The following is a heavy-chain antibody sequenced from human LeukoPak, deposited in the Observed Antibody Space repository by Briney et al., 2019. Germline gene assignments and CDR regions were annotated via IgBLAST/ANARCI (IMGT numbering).Heavy chain of an antibody. V-gene: IGHV3-7*04. CDR3: ARGTWYRKSSYDY. CDR2: INPDGREK. CDR1: VFNFSRFW. Sequence: GGSLRLSCAASVFNFSRFWMTWVRQAPGKGLEWVAIINPDGREKYYVDSGKGRLTVSRDNSKSSLSLQMNSLRAEDTALYYCARGTWYRKSSYDYWGPGTLVTVSS. J-gene: IGHJ4*02. D-gene: IGHD6-6*01.